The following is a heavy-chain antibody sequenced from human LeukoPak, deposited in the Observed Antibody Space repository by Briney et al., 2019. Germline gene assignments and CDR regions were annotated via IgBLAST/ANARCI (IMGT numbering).Heavy chain of an antibody. CDR1: GYTFTSYY. V-gene: IGHV1-46*01. J-gene: IGHJ4*02. CDR2: INPSGGST. D-gene: IGHD5-12*01. Sequence: ASVKVSCKASGYTFTSYYMHWVRQAPGQGLEWMGIINPSGGSTSYAQKFQGRVTMTRDTSTSTVYMELSSLGSEDTAVYYCARLIVATNSVDYWGQGTLVTVSS. CDR3: ARLIVATNSVDY.